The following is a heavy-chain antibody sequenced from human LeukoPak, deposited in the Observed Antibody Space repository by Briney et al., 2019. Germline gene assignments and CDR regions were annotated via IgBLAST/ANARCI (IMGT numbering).Heavy chain of an antibody. V-gene: IGHV3-23*01. J-gene: IGHJ4*02. D-gene: IGHD5-18*01. CDR3: ATYRQILLPFES. Sequence: GGSLRLSCAASGFTFSTFAMIWVRQPPGKGLEWVSSIFPSGGEIHYADSVRGRFTISRDNSKSTLSLQMNSLRAEDTAIYYCATYRQILLPFESWGQGTLVTVSS. CDR2: IFPSGGEI. CDR1: GFTFSTFA.